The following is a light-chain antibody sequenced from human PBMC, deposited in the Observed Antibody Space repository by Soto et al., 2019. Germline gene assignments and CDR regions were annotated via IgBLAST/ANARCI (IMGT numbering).Light chain of an antibody. Sequence: QSALTQPASVSGSPGQSITISCTGTTSDVGGYNYVSWYQQHPGKAPKLMIYDVSNRPSGVSNRFSASKSGNTASLTISGLQAEDEADYYCSSYTSSITLVFGGGTKLPVL. J-gene: IGLJ2*01. CDR1: TSDVGGYNY. CDR3: SSYTSSITLV. V-gene: IGLV2-14*01. CDR2: DVS.